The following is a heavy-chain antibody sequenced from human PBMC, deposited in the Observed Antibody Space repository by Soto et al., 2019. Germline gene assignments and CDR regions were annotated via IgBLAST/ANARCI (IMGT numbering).Heavy chain of an antibody. V-gene: IGHV3-48*04. D-gene: IGHD3-9*01. CDR3: ARDKDWAFDY. CDR1: GFTFSSYS. Sequence: EVQLVESGGSLVQPGGSLRLSCVASGFTFSSYSMVWVRQAPGKGLEWISYIFATSTTIYYADSVKGRFTVSRDNTQKSLFLLMNSLRAEDTAIYYCARDKDWAFDYWGQGTLVTVPS. J-gene: IGHJ4*02. CDR2: IFATSTTI.